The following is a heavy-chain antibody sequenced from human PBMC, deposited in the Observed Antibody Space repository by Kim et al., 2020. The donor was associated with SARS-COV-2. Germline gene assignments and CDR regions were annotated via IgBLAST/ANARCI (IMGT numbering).Heavy chain of an antibody. CDR3: ARGPLSDRGY. D-gene: IGHD2-21*02. CDR2: GYT. J-gene: IGHJ4*02. Sequence: GYTNYADSGKGPFTISRDNSENTVYLQMTSLRGEDTAVYYCARGPLSDRGYCGQGTLVTVSS. V-gene: IGHV3-53*01.